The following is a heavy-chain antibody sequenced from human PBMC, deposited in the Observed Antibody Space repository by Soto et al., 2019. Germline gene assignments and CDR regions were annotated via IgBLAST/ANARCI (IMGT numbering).Heavy chain of an antibody. CDR1: GYTFTSYY. V-gene: IGHV1-46*01. CDR3: AREESRVVVPAAMFGAVPSHASWFDP. Sequence: QVQLVQSGAEVKKPGASVKVSCKASGYTFTSYYMHWVRQAPGQGLEWMGIINPSGGSTSYAQKFQGRVTMTRDTSTSTVYMELSSLRSEDTAVYYCAREESRVVVPAAMFGAVPSHASWFDPWGQGTLVTVSS. CDR2: INPSGGST. D-gene: IGHD2-2*01. J-gene: IGHJ5*02.